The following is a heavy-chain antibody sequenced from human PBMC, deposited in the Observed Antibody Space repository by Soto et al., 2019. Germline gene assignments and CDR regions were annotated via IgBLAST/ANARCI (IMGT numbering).Heavy chain of an antibody. J-gene: IGHJ6*02. D-gene: IGHD6-6*01. CDR3: ARVIAARPDYGMDV. Sequence: QVPLLQSGGEVKKPGASVKVSCKTSGYTFTDHGLSWVRQAPGQGLEWLGWVSPYNGNTKYAQKFQGRVTMTTDTSTRTPYMELRSLRPDDTAVYYCARVIAARPDYGMDVWGQGTTVTVSS. CDR1: GYTFTDHG. V-gene: IGHV1-18*01. CDR2: VSPYNGNT.